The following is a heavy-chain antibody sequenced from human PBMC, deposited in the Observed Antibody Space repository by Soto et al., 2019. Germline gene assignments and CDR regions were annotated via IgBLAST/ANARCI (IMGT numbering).Heavy chain of an antibody. J-gene: IGHJ4*02. CDR1: GTTFSNYA. CDR3: VARRYCSGGSCPDYFDY. V-gene: IGHV1-69*13. D-gene: IGHD2-15*01. Sequence: SVKVSCKASGTTFSNYAISWVRQAPGQGLEWMGGIIPIFGTTNYPQKFQGRLTITADESTSTVYMELSSLTSEDTAVYYCVARRYCSGGSCPDYFDYWGQGTLVTVS. CDR2: IIPIFGTT.